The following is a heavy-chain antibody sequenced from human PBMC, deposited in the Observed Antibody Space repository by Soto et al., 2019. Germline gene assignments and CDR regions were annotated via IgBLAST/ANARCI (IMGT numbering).Heavy chain of an antibody. CDR2: IYWDDYK. Sequence: QITLKESGPTLVKPTQTLTLTCTFSGFSLSTSGVGGVWIRQPPGKALEWLAVIYWDDYKHYSPSLKSRLTITKDTSKNQVVLTMTNMDPVDTATYYCAHKGYGDYPLDYWGQGTLLTVSS. D-gene: IGHD4-17*01. CDR1: GFSLSTSGVG. J-gene: IGHJ4*02. CDR3: AHKGYGDYPLDY. V-gene: IGHV2-5*02.